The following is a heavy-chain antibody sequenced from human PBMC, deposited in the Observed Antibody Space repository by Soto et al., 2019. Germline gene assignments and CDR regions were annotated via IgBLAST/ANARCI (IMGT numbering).Heavy chain of an antibody. CDR3: TTGDYCSGGSCFWYFDY. J-gene: IGHJ4*02. D-gene: IGHD2-15*01. V-gene: IGHV3-15*07. Sequence: EVQLVESGGGLVKPGGSLRLSCAASGFTFSNAWMNWVRQAPGKGLEWVGRIKSKTDGGTTDYAAPVKGRFTISRDDSKHTLYLQMNSLKTEDTAVYYCTTGDYCSGGSCFWYFDYWGQGTLVTVSS. CDR2: IKSKTDGGTT. CDR1: GFTFSNAW.